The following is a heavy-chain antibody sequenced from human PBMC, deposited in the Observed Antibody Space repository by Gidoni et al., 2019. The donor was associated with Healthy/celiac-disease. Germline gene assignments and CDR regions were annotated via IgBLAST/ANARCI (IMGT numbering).Heavy chain of an antibody. D-gene: IGHD3-9*01. CDR1: GSTLTSYD. J-gene: IGHJ4*02. V-gene: IGHV1-8*01. CDR3: ARGEYYDILTGYPVRGYFDY. CDR2: MNPNSGNA. Sequence: QVPLVQFGAEVKKLGASVKVSCKASGSTLTSYDINRVRQVTGQGLQWMGWMNPNSGNAGCAQKVEGVVAMTRNTSINSAYMVLSSMRSEGADVYYCARGEYYDILTGYPVRGYFDYWGQGTLVTVSS.